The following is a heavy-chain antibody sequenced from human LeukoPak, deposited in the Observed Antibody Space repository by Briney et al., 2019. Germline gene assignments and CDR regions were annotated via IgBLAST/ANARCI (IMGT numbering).Heavy chain of an antibody. D-gene: IGHD1-26*01. CDR3: ASGKWELDAFDI. V-gene: IGHV4-59*01. CDR2: IYYSGRT. Sequence: SETLSLTCTVSGGSISSSYWSWIRQPPGKGLEWIGYIYYSGRTNYNPSLKSRVTISVDTSKKQFSLKLSSVTAADTAVYYCASGKWELDAFDIWGQGTMVTVSS. J-gene: IGHJ3*02. CDR1: GGSISSSY.